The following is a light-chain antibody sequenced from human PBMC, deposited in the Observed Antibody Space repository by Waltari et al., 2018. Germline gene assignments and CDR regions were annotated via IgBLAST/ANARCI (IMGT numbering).Light chain of an antibody. Sequence: QSALTQPPSASGSPGQSVTISCTGTSSDVGGYNYVSWYQQNPGKAPKLMIYEVSKRPSGLPGRFSGSNSGNTASLTVSGLQAEDEADYYCSSYAGSNNLVFGGGTKLTVL. J-gene: IGLJ2*01. V-gene: IGLV2-8*01. CDR2: EVS. CDR3: SSYAGSNNLV. CDR1: SSDVGGYNY.